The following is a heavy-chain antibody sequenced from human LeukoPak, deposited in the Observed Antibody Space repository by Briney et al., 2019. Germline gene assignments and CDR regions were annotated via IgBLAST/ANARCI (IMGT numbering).Heavy chain of an antibody. CDR2: IYHSGST. D-gene: IGHD5-18*01. V-gene: IGHV4-59*12. Sequence: SETLSLTCTVSGGSISSYYWNWVRQPPGKGLEWIGEIYHSGSTNYNPSLKSRVTILVDKSKNQFSLKLSSVTAADTAVYYCARDPPNGYSSYYYYGMDVWGQGTTVTVSS. CDR3: ARDPPNGYSSYYYYGMDV. CDR1: GGSISSYY. J-gene: IGHJ6*02.